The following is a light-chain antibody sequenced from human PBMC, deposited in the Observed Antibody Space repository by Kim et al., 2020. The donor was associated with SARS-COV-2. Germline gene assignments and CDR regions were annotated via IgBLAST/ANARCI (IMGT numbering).Light chain of an antibody. J-gene: IGLJ2*01. CDR2: GKN. CDR3: NSRDSSGFHVL. CDR1: SLRSYY. Sequence: SSELTQDPAVSVALGQTVRITCQGDSLRSYYASWYQQKPRQAPVLVIYGKNNRPSGIPDRFSGSYSGNTASLTNTGAQAEDEADYYCNSRDSSGFHVLFGGGTQLTVL. V-gene: IGLV3-19*01.